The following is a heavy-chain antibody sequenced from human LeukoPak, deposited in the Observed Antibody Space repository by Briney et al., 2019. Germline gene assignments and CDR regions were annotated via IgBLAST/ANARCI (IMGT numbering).Heavy chain of an antibody. CDR3: ATSRGYFFRWFQH. CDR1: GFTFSNYE. CDR2: IASSGSTI. Sequence: GGSLRLSCSASGFTFSNYEMNWVRQAPGKGLEWVSYIASSGSTIYYADSVKGRFTISRDNAKSSLYLQMNSLRADNTAVYYCATSRGYFFRWFQHWGQGTLVTVSS. J-gene: IGHJ1*01. D-gene: IGHD3-22*01. V-gene: IGHV3-48*03.